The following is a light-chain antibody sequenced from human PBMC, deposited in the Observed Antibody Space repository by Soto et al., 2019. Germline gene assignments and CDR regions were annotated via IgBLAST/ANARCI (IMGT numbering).Light chain of an antibody. CDR3: SSYTNTNSLWV. Sequence: QSALTQPASVSGSPGQSITISCTXTSXXXGGYNHVSWYQQHPGKAPKLMIYAVSYRPSGVSNRFSGSKSGNTASLTISGLQAEDEAHYYCSSYTNTNSLWVFGGGTKVTVL. CDR2: AVS. CDR1: SXXXGGYNH. V-gene: IGLV2-14*01. J-gene: IGLJ3*02.